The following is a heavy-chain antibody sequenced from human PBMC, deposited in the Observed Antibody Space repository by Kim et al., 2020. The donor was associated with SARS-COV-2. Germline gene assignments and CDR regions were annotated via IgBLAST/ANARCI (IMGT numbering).Heavy chain of an antibody. Sequence: TEYAAPMKGRFTILRDDSKNTLYLQMNSLKTEDTAVYYCATDRAGTYYNNWGQGSLVTVSS. CDR3: ATDRAGTYYNN. D-gene: IGHD3-10*01. V-gene: IGHV3-15*01. CDR2: T. J-gene: IGHJ4*02.